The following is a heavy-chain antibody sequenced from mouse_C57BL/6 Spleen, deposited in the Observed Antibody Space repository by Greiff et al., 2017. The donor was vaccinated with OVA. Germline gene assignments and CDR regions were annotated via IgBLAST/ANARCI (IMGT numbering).Heavy chain of an antibody. CDR2: IYPGDGDT. CDR1: GYAFSSSW. V-gene: IGHV1-82*01. CDR3: ARSDDGYHYFDY. J-gene: IGHJ2*01. D-gene: IGHD2-3*01. Sequence: VQLQQSGPELVKPGASVKISCKASGYAFSSSWMNWVKQRPGKGLEWIGRIYPGDGDTNYNGKFKGKATLTADKSSSTAYMQLSSLTSEDSAVYFCARSDDGYHYFDYWGQGTTLTVSS.